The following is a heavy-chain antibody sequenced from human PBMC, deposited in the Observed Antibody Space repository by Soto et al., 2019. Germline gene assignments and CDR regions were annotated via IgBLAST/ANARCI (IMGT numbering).Heavy chain of an antibody. CDR1: GFTFSSYW. CDR2: INSDGSST. V-gene: IGHV3-74*01. Sequence: EVQLVESGGGLVQPGGSLRLSCAASGFTFSSYWMHWVRHAPGKGLVLVSRINSDGSSTSYADSVKGRFTISLDNAKNTVYLQMNSLRADDTAGYYCARARGDYGDYFVYWVQGTLVTVSS. J-gene: IGHJ4*02. CDR3: ARARGDYGDYFVY. D-gene: IGHD4-17*01.